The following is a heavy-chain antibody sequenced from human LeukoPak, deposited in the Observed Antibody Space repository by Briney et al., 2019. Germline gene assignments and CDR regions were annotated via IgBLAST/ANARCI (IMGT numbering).Heavy chain of an antibody. Sequence: TGGSLRLSCAASGFTFDNYGMSWVRQAPGKGLEWVSGINWNGGSTGYADSVKGRFTVSRDNAKNSLYLQMNSLRAEDTALYYCARAGDYILTGHYYYYYYMDVWGKGTTVTVSS. CDR2: INWNGGST. D-gene: IGHD3-9*01. V-gene: IGHV3-20*04. J-gene: IGHJ6*03. CDR1: GFTFDNYG. CDR3: ARAGDYILTGHYYYYYYMDV.